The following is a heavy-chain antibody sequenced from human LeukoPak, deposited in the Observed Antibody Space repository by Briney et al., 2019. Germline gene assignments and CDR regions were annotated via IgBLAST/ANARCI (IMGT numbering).Heavy chain of an antibody. CDR3: ARDSQITANYYGMDV. V-gene: IGHV3-7*01. CDR2: IKQDGSEK. Sequence: GGSLRLSCAVSGITFSSFWMSWVRQAPGKGLEWVANIKQDGSEKYYVDSVKGRFTISRDNAKNSVYLQMNSLRAEDTAVYYCARDSQITANYYGMDVWGQGTTVTVSS. J-gene: IGHJ6*02. CDR1: GITFSSFW. D-gene: IGHD2-21*02.